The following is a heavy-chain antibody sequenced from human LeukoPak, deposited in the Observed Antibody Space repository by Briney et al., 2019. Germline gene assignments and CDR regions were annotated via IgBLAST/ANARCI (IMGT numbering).Heavy chain of an antibody. CDR1: GYTFTSYY. V-gene: IGHV1-46*01. CDR3: ARGAPMIYMVRGVNDY. J-gene: IGHJ4*02. Sequence: ASVKVSCKASGYTFTSYYMHWVRQAPGQGLEGMGIINPSGGSTSYAQKFQGRVTMTRDMSTSTVYMELSSPRSEDTAVYYCARGAPMIYMVRGVNDYWGQGTLVTVSS. D-gene: IGHD3-10*01. CDR2: INPSGGST.